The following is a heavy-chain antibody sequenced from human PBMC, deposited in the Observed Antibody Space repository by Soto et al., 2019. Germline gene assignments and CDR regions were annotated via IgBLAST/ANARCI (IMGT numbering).Heavy chain of an antibody. J-gene: IGHJ6*02. CDR2: IIPIFGTA. CDR3: ARDQTARQIVVVPAALYGMDV. CDR1: GGTLSSYA. V-gene: IGHV1-69*13. Sequence: SVKVACKASGGTLSSYAISLARQAPGQGLEWMGGIIPIFGTANYAQKFQGRVTITADESTSTAYMELSSLRSEDTAVYYCARDQTARQIVVVPAALYGMDVWGQGTTVTVSS. D-gene: IGHD2-2*01.